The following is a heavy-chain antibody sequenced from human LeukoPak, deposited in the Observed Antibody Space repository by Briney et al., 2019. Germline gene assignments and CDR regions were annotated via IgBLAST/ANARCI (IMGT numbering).Heavy chain of an antibody. D-gene: IGHD3-3*01. V-gene: IGHV3-74*01. Sequence: PGGSLRLSCAASGFTFSSYWMHWVPQAPGKGLVWVSRINSDGSSTSYADSVKGRFTISRDNAKNTLYLQMNSLRAEDTAVYYCAIGYYDFWSGLDYWGQGTLVTVSS. CDR2: INSDGSST. CDR1: GFTFSSYW. CDR3: AIGYYDFWSGLDY. J-gene: IGHJ4*02.